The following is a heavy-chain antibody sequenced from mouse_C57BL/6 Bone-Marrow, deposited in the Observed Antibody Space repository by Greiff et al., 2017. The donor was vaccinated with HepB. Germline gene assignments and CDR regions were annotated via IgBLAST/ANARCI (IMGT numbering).Heavy chain of an antibody. CDR3: ASPLYGSSLYYAMDY. CDR2: INPYNGGT. V-gene: IGHV1-19*01. Sequence: EVQLVESGPVLVKPGASVKMSCKASGYTFTDYYMNWVKQSHGKSLEWIGVINPYNGGTSYNQKFKGKATLTVDKSSSTAYMELNSLTSEDSAVYYCASPLYGSSLYYAMDYWGQGTSVTVSS. CDR1: GYTFTDYY. J-gene: IGHJ4*01. D-gene: IGHD1-1*01.